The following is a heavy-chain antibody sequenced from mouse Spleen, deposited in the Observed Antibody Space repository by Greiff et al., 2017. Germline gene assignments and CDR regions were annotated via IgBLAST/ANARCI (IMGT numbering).Heavy chain of an antibody. J-gene: IGHJ3*01. CDR2: IRNKANGYTT. Sequence: EVKLLESGGGLVQPGGSLRLSCATSGFTFTDYYMSWVRQPPGKALEWLGFIRNKANGYTTEYSASVKGRFTISRENSQSILYLQMNTLRAEDSATYYCARDEAVEGFAYWGQGTLVTVSA. CDR3: ARDEAVEGFAY. D-gene: IGHD1-1*01. CDR1: GFTFTDYY. V-gene: IGHV7-3*02.